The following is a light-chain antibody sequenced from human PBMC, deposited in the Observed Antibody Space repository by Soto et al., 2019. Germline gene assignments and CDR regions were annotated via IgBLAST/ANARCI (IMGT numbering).Light chain of an antibody. J-gene: IGLJ3*02. CDR1: SSDVGSYNL. Sequence: QSVLTQPASVSGSHGQSITISCTGTSSDVGSYNLVSWYQQHPGKAPKLMIYEGSNRPSGVSNRFSGSKSGNTASLTISGLQAEDEADYYCCSYAGYSTPWVFGGGTKLTVL. CDR2: EGS. CDR3: CSYAGYSTPWV. V-gene: IGLV2-23*01.